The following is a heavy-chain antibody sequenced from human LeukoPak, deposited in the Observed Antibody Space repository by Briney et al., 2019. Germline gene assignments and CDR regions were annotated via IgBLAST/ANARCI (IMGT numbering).Heavy chain of an antibody. CDR2: IYYSGST. CDR1: GGSISSGGYY. D-gene: IGHD3-3*01. J-gene: IGHJ6*02. Sequence: SQTLSLTCTVSGGSISSGGYYWSWIRQHPGKGLEWIGYIYYSGSTYYSPSLKSRVTISVDTSKNQFSLKLSSVTAADTAVYYCARDSRVAVFGGPGMDVWGQGTTVTVSS. CDR3: ARDSRVAVFGGPGMDV. V-gene: IGHV4-31*03.